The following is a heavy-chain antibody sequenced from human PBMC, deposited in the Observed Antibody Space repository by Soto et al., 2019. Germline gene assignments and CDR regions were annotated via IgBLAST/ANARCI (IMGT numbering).Heavy chain of an antibody. D-gene: IGHD3-9*01. CDR2: ISGSGGTT. CDR3: AMNVWGIAIFGGMDG. V-gene: IGHV3-23*01. Sequence: EVQLLESGGGLVQPGGSLRLSCAASGFTFSSSAMSWVRQAPGKGLEWVSAISGSGGTTYYADSVKGRFTISRDNSKNSPYLQMTRLRAEGTAVYYGAMNVWGIAIFGGMDGWGPGTRVSVSS. CDR1: GFTFSSSA. J-gene: IGHJ6*02.